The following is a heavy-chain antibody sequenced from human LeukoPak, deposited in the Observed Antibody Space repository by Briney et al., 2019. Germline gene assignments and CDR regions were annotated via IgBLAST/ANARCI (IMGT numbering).Heavy chain of an antibody. J-gene: IGHJ3*02. CDR2: IYHSGST. V-gene: IGHV4-38-2*02. D-gene: IGHD1-26*01. CDR3: ARESVGATNQAFDI. CDR1: GYSISSSYY. Sequence: SETLSLTCTVSGYSISSSYYWGWIRQPPGKGLEWIGSIYHSGSTYYNPSLKSRVTISVDTSKNQFSLKLSSVTAADTAVYYCARESVGATNQAFDIWGQGTMITVFS.